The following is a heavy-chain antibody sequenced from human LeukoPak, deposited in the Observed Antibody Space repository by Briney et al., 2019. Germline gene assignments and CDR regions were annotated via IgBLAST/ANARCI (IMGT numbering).Heavy chain of an antibody. J-gene: IGHJ4*02. V-gene: IGHV1-2*02. CDR1: GYTFTGYY. D-gene: IGHD3-10*01. CDR3: ARDLRFGELLYSFDY. Sequence: ASVKVSCKASGYTFTGYYIHWVRQAPGHGLEWMGWINPNNGGTNFAQKFQGRVTMTRDTPISTASMELSSLRSDDTAVYYCARDLRFGELLYSFDYWGQGTLVTVSS. CDR2: INPNNGGT.